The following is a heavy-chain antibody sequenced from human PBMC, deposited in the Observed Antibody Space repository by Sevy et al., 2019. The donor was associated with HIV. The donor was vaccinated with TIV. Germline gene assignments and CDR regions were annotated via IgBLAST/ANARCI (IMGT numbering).Heavy chain of an antibody. J-gene: IGHJ5*02. Sequence: SETLSLTCAVSGGSIISVNWWHWVRQSPGKGLEWIGEIYHSGSTNYNPALKSRVTISVDNSKNQFSLNLYSVTAADTAVDYCARGGETPRGFDPWGQGSLVTVSS. CDR3: ARGGETPRGFDP. CDR1: GGSIISVNW. D-gene: IGHD3-16*01. V-gene: IGHV4-4*02. CDR2: IYHSGST.